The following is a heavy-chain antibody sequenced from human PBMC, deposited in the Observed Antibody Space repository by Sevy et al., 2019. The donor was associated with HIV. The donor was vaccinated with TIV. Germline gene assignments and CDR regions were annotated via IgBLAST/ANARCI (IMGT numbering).Heavy chain of an antibody. J-gene: IGHJ5*02. V-gene: IGHV4-30-4*01. CDR3: ARVATAYTSSSVWFDP. D-gene: IGHD6-6*01. CDR2: ISYTGNT. CDR1: GGSISSSNYY. Sequence: SETLSLTCSVSGGSISSSNYYWHWIRHPPGKGLDWIGYISYTGNTYYNPSLKSPVTISVDTSNNQFSLSLTSVTTADTAVYYCARVATAYTSSSVWFDPWGQGTLVTVSS.